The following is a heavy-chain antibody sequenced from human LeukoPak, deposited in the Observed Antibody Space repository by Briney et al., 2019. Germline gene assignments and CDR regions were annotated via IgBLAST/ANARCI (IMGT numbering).Heavy chain of an antibody. V-gene: IGHV3-74*01. CDR1: GFTFSTYW. CDR2: INSDGSST. Sequence: PGGSLRLSCAASGFTFSTYWMHWVRQAPGKGLVWVSRINSDGSSTTYADSVKGRFTISRDNAKNTLYLQMNSLRGDDTAVYYCVSLTYGSGTSLFDYWGQGTLVTVSS. CDR3: VSLTYGSGTSLFDY. J-gene: IGHJ4*02. D-gene: IGHD3-10*01.